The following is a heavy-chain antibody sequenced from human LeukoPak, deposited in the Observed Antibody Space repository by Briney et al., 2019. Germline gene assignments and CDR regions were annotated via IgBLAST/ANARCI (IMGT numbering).Heavy chain of an antibody. D-gene: IGHD3-10*01. V-gene: IGHV4-59*01. CDR2: IYSSGST. J-gene: IGHJ6*03. CDR3: ARVFDSGSQAYFYYMDV. CDR1: GGSFSDYY. Sequence: SETLSLTCAVYGGSFSDYYWTWIRQPPEKGLEWIGYIYSSGSTNYNPSLKSRVTMSVDTSKNQLSLKVSSVTAADTAVYYCARVFDSGSQAYFYYMDVWGKGTTVIISS.